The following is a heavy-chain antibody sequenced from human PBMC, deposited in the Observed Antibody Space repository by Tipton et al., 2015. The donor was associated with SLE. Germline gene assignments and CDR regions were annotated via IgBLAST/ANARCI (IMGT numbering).Heavy chain of an antibody. J-gene: IGHJ5*02. CDR2: IYYNGAT. CDR1: GVSIMSGGYY. Sequence: TLSLTCNVSGVSIMSGGYYWTWIRQPAGRGLEWIGRIYYNGATNYNPSLMSRVTISVDTPKNQFSLKLNSVTAADTAVYYCARDLGFPGNWSDPWGQGTLLTVPS. V-gene: IGHV4-61*02. CDR3: ARDLGFPGNWSDP. D-gene: IGHD1-26*01.